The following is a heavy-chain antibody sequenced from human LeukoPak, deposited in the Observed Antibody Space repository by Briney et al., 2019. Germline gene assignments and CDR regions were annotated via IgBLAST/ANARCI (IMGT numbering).Heavy chain of an antibody. CDR2: ISYDGSNK. Sequence: GGSLRLSCADSGFTFSSYAMYWVRQAPGKGLEWVAVISYDGSNKYYADSVKGRFTISRDNSKNTLYLQMNSLRAEDTAVYYCARERERRYSSGWTAGYWGQGTLVTVSS. CDR3: ARERERRYSSGWTAGY. V-gene: IGHV3-30*04. J-gene: IGHJ4*02. CDR1: GFTFSSYA. D-gene: IGHD6-19*01.